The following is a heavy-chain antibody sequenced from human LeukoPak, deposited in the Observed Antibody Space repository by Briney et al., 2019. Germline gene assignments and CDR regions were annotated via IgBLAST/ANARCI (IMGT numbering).Heavy chain of an antibody. CDR2: INPNSGTT. V-gene: IGHV1-2*02. CDR1: GYTFTDYC. D-gene: IGHD3-16*01. J-gene: IGHJ4*02. Sequence: ASVKVSCKASGYTFTDYCIHWVRQAPGQGLEWMGWINPNSGTTNYAQKFQGRVTVTRDTSISTAYIELSRLESDDTAVYYCARDLMTTPTWDFDYWGQGTLVTVSS. CDR3: ARDLMTTPTWDFDY.